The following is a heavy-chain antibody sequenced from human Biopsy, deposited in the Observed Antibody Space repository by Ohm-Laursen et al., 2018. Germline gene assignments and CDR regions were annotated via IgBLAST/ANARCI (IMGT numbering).Heavy chain of an antibody. CDR2: INGSGGST. CDR3: ARDLYDFCGGCPFDP. Sequence: LSLTCAAAGFTFSSHAMSWVRQAPGKGLECVSVINGSGGSTYYADPVKGRFTISRDNSKNTLYLQMNSLRAEDTAMYYCARDLYDFCGGCPFDPWGQGTLVTVS. V-gene: IGHV3-23*01. CDR1: GFTFSSHA. D-gene: IGHD3-3*01. J-gene: IGHJ5*02.